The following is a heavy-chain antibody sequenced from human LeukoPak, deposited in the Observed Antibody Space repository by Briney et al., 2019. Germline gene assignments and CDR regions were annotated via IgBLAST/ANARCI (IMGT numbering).Heavy chain of an antibody. Sequence: SETLSLTCAVYGGSFSGYYWSWIRQPPGKGLEWIGEINHSGSTNYNPSLKSRVTISVDTSKNQFSPKLSSVTAADTAVYYCARVVVTAICAFDIWGQGTMVTVSS. CDR1: GGSFSGYY. CDR2: INHSGST. CDR3: ARVVVTAICAFDI. V-gene: IGHV4-34*01. D-gene: IGHD2-21*02. J-gene: IGHJ3*02.